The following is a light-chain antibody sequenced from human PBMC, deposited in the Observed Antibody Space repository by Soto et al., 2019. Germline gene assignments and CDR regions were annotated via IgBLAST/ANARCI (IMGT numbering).Light chain of an antibody. V-gene: IGKV3D-11*01. CDR3: QQRSNWLT. Sequence: EIVLTQSPATLSLSPGERATLSCRASQGVSSYLAWYQQKPGQAPRLLIYDASNRATGIPAGFSGSGPGTDFTLTISSLEPEDFAVYYCQQRSNWLTFGGGTKVEIK. CDR1: QGVSSY. CDR2: DAS. J-gene: IGKJ4*01.